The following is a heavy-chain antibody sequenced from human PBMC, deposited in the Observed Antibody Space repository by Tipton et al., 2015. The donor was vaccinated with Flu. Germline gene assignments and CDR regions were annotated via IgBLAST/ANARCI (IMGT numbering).Heavy chain of an antibody. J-gene: IGHJ3*02. CDR3: ARDGEGDAFDI. CDR2: ISYDGSNK. Sequence: SLRLSCAASGFTFSSYAMHWVRQAPGKGLEWVAVISYDGSNKYYADSVKGRFTISRDNSKNTLYLQMNSLRDEDTDVYYCARDGEGDAFDIWGQGTMVTVSS. V-gene: IGHV3-30*04. D-gene: IGHD7-27*01. CDR1: GFTFSSYA.